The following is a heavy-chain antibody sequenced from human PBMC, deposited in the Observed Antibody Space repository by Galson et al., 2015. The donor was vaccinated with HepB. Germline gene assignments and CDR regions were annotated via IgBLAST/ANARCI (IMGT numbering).Heavy chain of an antibody. V-gene: IGHV3-48*02. D-gene: IGHD5-24*01. J-gene: IGHJ4*02. Sequence: SLRLPCAASGFTFNRFSMNWVRQAPGKGLEWVSYISSTSSSKYYADSLWGRVTVSRDNAKNSLFLQINSLTDEDTAVYFCARGPQWLQLVYFLDYWGQGTLVTVSS. CDR3: ARGPQWLQLVYFLDY. CDR1: GFTFNRFS. CDR2: ISSTSSSK.